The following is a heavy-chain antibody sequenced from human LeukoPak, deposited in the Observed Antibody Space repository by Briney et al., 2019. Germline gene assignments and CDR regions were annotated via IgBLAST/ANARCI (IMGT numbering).Heavy chain of an antibody. V-gene: IGHV4-59*01. CDR1: GGSISSYY. CDR3: ARGVQQLVPFDY. D-gene: IGHD6-13*01. Sequence: SETLSLTCTVSGGSISSYYWSWIRQPPGKGLEWIGYIYYSGSTNYNPSLKSRVTISVDTSKNQFSLKLSSVTAADTAVYYCARGVQQLVPFDYWGQGTLVTVSS. J-gene: IGHJ4*02. CDR2: IYYSGST.